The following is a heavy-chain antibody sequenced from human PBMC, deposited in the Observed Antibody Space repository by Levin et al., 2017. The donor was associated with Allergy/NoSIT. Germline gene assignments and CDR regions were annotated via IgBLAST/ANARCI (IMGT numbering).Heavy chain of an antibody. CDR2: INWHSGAL. D-gene: IGHD3-16*02. Sequence: SLKISCAASGFTFEDYAMHWVRQAPGKGLEWVSGINWHSGALGYADSVKGRFTISRDNAKSSLYLQMNSLRAEDTAFYYCTRESLRYFYYGMDVWGQGATVIVSS. J-gene: IGHJ6*02. V-gene: IGHV3-9*01. CDR1: GFTFEDYA. CDR3: TRESLRYFYYGMDV.